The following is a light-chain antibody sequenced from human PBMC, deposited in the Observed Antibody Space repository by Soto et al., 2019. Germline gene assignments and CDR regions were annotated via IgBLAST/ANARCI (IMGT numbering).Light chain of an antibody. Sequence: DIQMTQSPSSLSASVGDRVTITCRASQSISNYLNWYQKRPWKDPKSLICDATSLQSVVPSRFRGSGSGTDFTLTISSLQPEDFATYYCQQSHGTFGQGTKVEIK. CDR2: DAT. CDR1: QSISNY. J-gene: IGKJ1*01. V-gene: IGKV1-39*01. CDR3: QQSHGT.